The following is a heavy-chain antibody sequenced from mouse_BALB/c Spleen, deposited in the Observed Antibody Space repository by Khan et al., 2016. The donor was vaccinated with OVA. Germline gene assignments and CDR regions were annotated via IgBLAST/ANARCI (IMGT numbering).Heavy chain of an antibody. CDR3: ARGGYSSFDY. CDR2: LYPGNGDT. J-gene: IGHJ3*01. Sequence: VQLKQSGTVLARPGASVKMSCKASGYSFTSYLIHWIKQRPGQGLEWIGDLYPGNGDTTYNQQFKDKAKLNAGTSANTAYMALSSLTNDDYAVYYCARGGYSSFDYWGQGTLVTVSA. CDR1: GYSFTSYL. V-gene: IGHV1-5*01. D-gene: IGHD2-12*01.